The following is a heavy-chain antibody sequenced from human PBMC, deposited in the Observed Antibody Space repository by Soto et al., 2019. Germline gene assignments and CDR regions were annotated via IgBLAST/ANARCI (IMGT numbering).Heavy chain of an antibody. V-gene: IGHV3-74*01. Sequence: KGRVWVSRIDSDGSSTSYADSVKGQFTISRDNMKKTLYLKMNSLRAEDTAVYYCARVASYYYASDGNRYDPSLFDSLRQRTLVTGSS. CDR3: ARVASYYYASDGNRYDPSLFDS. J-gene: IGHJ5*01. D-gene: IGHD3-22*01. CDR2: IDSDGSST.